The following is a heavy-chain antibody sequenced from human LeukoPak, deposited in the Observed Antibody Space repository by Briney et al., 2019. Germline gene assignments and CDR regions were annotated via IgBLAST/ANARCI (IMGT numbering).Heavy chain of an antibody. CDR3: ARGYGPDPYFDY. CDR2: INPNSGGT. J-gene: IGHJ4*02. Sequence: ASVKVSCKASGYTFTGYYMHWVRQAPGQGLEWMGWINPNSGGTNYAQKFQGRVTMTRDTSISTAHMELSRLRSDDTAVYYCARGYGPDPYFDYWGQGTLVTVSS. CDR1: GYTFTGYY. D-gene: IGHD5-18*01. V-gene: IGHV1-2*02.